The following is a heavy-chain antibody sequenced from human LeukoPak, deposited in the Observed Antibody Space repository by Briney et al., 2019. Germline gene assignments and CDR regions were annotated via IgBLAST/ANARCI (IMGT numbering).Heavy chain of an antibody. D-gene: IGHD1-26*01. CDR1: GFTVSGNY. V-gene: IGHV3-30*03. CDR2: ILYGGSDQ. Sequence: GGSLRLSCAASGFTVSGNYMSWVRQAPGKGLEWVADILYGGSDQYYADSVKGRFTISRDDSKNTLYLHISSLRTEDTAVYFCARDNAARNMGNAFDLWGQGTLVTVSS. J-gene: IGHJ4*02. CDR3: ARDNAARNMGNAFDL.